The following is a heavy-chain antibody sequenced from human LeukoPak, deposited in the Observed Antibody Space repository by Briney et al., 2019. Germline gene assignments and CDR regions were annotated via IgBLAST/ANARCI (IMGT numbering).Heavy chain of an antibody. V-gene: IGHV4-59*01. J-gene: IGHJ4*02. CDR3: VSSPPRYCPGGTCYSSRGFDY. CDR2: TYYRGST. Sequence: SETLSLTCTVSGDSISTYYWSWIRQSPGKGLEWIVYTYYRGSTNYNPSLTSRVTISAGTSKTQSPLIRSSVPAADTAVYYCVSSPPRYCPGGTCYSSRGFDYWGQGALVTVSS. CDR1: GDSISTYY. D-gene: IGHD2-15*01.